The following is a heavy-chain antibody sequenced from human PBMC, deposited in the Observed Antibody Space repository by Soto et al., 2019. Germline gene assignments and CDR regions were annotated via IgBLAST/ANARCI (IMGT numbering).Heavy chain of an antibody. Sequence: EMQLVESGGALVQPGGSLRLSCAASGFTFSDYWMHWVRHAPGKGLVWVSRISSDGTDTTYADSVKGRFTISRDNAKNTLYLQMNSLRDEDTAVYYCACSYGMDVWGQGTTVTVS. CDR2: ISSDGTDT. CDR3: ACSYGMDV. V-gene: IGHV3-74*01. J-gene: IGHJ6*02. CDR1: GFTFSDYW. D-gene: IGHD3-10*02.